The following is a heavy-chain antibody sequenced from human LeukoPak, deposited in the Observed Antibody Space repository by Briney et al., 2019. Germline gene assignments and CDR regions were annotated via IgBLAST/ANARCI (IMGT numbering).Heavy chain of an antibody. CDR1: GFIFSRYG. J-gene: IGHJ3*02. CDR2: IAHDGTVK. V-gene: IGHV3-30*18. D-gene: IGHD1-1*01. CDR3: AKEKDNYASHDFDM. Sequence: PGGSLRLSCAASGFIFSRYGMQWVRQAPGKGLEWVAVIAHDGTVKYYMDSVKGRFTISRDNFKNTLSLQMNSRRTEDTAVYYCAKEKDNYASHDFDMWGRGTTVIVSS.